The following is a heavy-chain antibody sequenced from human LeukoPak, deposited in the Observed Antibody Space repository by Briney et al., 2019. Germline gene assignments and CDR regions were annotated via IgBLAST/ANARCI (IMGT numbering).Heavy chain of an antibody. J-gene: IGHJ4*02. CDR3: ARGGSYGDY. D-gene: IGHD3-16*01. V-gene: IGHV3-74*01. CDR1: GFTFPRYW. Sequence: GGSQRLSCAASGFTFPRYWMLWVRHARGEGRVWVLCVNPDGSSTTYGDCVEGRFTSSRDNAKNTLYTQMHPLRVENRSVYHCARGGSYGDYWGRGRLVTVCS. CDR2: VNPDGSST.